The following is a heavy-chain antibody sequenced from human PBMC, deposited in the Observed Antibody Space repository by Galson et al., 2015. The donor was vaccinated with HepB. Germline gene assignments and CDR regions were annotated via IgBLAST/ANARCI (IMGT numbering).Heavy chain of an antibody. Sequence: ETLSLTCTVSGGFISSYYWSWIRQPPGKGLEWVGYIYYSGSTNYNPSLKSRVTISIDTSKNQFSLKLSSVTAADTAVYYCATSGSYYSYVYWGQGTLVTVSS. V-gene: IGHV4-59*01. CDR3: ATSGSYYSYVY. D-gene: IGHD1-26*01. CDR1: GGFISSYY. J-gene: IGHJ4*02. CDR2: IYYSGST.